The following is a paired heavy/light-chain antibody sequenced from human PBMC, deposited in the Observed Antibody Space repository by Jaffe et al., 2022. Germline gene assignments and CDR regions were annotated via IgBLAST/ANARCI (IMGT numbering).Heavy chain of an antibody. J-gene: IGHJ3*01. CDR2: ISPSGSS. CDR3: ARPNYYGTGFFRDAFDL. V-gene: IGHV4-38-2*02. CDR1: GYSISSGTHY. D-gene: IGHD3-10*01. Sequence: QVLLQESGPGLVKPSETLSLTCTVSGYSISSGTHYWAWIRQPPGRGLEWIGSISPSGSSPYSPSLESRVTISLDTSKNQFSLKLSSVTAADTAVYYCARPNYYGTGFFRDAFDLWSQGTMVTVSS.
Light chain of an antibody. CDR1: NSDVGGYDL. CDR2: EDN. Sequence: QSALTQPASVSGSPGQSITISCTGTNSDVGGYDLVSWYQQHPGKAPKLMIYEDNKRPSGVSYRFSGSKSGSTASLTISGLQTEDEADYYCCSYAGNSIYVFGTGTTVTVL. V-gene: IGLV2-23*01. CDR3: CSYAGNSIYV. J-gene: IGLJ1*01.